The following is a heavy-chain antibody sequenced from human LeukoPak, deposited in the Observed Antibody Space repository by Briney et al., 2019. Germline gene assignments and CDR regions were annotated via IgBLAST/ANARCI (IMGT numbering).Heavy chain of an antibody. J-gene: IGHJ4*02. D-gene: IGHD5-12*01. V-gene: IGHV4-59*08. CDR1: GGSTGSYY. CDR3: ACNPARGYSGYDYGC. CDR2: IYYSGST. Sequence: PSQTLSLTCTVAGGSTGSYYSSCIRQPPGEVLGWNGYIYYSGSTNYTPSLQSRVTIPVVTTKNHFSLKLSSVTAADTAVYYCACNPARGYSGYDYGCWGQGTLVTVSS.